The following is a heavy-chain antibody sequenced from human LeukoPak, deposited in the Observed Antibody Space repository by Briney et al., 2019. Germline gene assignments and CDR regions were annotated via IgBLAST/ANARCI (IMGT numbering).Heavy chain of an antibody. CDR3: ARHLPRGWFDP. V-gene: IGHV4-4*09. CDR1: GGSISSYY. CDR2: IYTSGST. Sequence: SETLSLTCTVSGGSISSYYWSWIRQPPGKGLEWIGYIYTSGSTNYNPSLKSRVTISVDTSKNQFSLKLSSVTAADTAVYYRARHLPRGWFDPWGQGTLVTVSS. J-gene: IGHJ5*02.